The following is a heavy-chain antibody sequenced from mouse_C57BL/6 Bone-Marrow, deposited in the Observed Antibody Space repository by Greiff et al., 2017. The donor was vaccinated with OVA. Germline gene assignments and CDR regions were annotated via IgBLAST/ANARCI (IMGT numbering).Heavy chain of an antibody. V-gene: IGHV1-39*01. Sequence: VQLQQSGPELVKPGASVKISCKASGYSFTDYYMNWVKQSTGQSLEWIGVINPNYGTTSYNQKFKGKATLPVDKSSSTAYMQLNSLTSDDSAVYYCASHDDCKGAPLAYWGQGTLVTVSA. D-gene: IGHD1-3*01. CDR1: GYSFTDYY. CDR2: INPNYGTT. J-gene: IGHJ3*01. CDR3: ASHDDCKGAPLAY.